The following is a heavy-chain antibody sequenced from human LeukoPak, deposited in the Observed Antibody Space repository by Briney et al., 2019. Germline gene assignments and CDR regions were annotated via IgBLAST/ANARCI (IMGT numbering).Heavy chain of an antibody. CDR2: ISAYNGNT. CDR3: ASLKYGDYGAGGYYYGMDV. Sequence: ASVKVSCKASGYTFTSYGISWVRQAPGQGLEWMGWISAYNGNTNYAQKLQGRVTMTTDTSTSTAYMELRSLRSDDTAVYYCASLKYGDYGAGGYYYGMDVWGQGTTVTVSS. V-gene: IGHV1-18*01. CDR1: GYTFTSYG. D-gene: IGHD4-17*01. J-gene: IGHJ6*02.